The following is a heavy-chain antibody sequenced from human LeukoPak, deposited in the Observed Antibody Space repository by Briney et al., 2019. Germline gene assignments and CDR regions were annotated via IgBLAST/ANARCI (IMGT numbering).Heavy chain of an antibody. CDR1: GFTFSSSW. J-gene: IGHJ6*04. D-gene: IGHD3-16*01. CDR3: ARDPGHESWSPFWGGMDV. Sequence: GGSLRLSCAASGFTFSSSWMHWVRQAPGKGLVWVSRITRDGSSTTYADSVKGRFTTSRDNAKNTLYLQMDSLRDDDTAVYYCARDPGHESWSPFWGGMDVWGNGTTVIVSS. CDR2: ITRDGSST. V-gene: IGHV3-74*01.